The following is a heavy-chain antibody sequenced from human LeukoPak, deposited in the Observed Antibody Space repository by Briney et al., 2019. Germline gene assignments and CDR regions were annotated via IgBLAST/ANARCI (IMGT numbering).Heavy chain of an antibody. CDR1: GGSISSYY. CDR2: IYYSGST. Sequence: SETLSLTCTVSGGSISSYYWSWIRQPPGKGLEWIGYIYYSGSTNYNPSLKSRVTISVDTSKNQFSLKLSSVTAADTAVYYCARHADDIPAAMYYYYYGMDVWGQGTTVTVSS. J-gene: IGHJ6*02. V-gene: IGHV4-59*08. CDR3: ARHADDIPAAMYYYYYGMDV. D-gene: IGHD2-2*01.